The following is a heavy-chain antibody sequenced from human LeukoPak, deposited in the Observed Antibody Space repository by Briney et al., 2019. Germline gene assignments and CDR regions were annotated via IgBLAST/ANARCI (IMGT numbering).Heavy chain of an antibody. CDR1: GFTFSSYG. V-gene: IGHV3-30*02. CDR2: IRYDGSNK. J-gene: IGHJ6*03. CDR3: ARDPPPQYSSGWYYYYYMDV. D-gene: IGHD6-19*01. Sequence: GGSLRLSCAASGFTFSSYGMHWVRQAPGKGLEWVAFIRYDGSNKYYADSVKGRFTISRDNSKNTLYLQMNSLRAEDTAVYYCARDPPPQYSSGWYYYYYMDVWGKGTTVTVSS.